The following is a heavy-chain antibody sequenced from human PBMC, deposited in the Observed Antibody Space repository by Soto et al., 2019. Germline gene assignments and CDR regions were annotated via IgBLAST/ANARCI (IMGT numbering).Heavy chain of an antibody. CDR2: IYSGGST. CDR3: ARDHRDYVGYYYYGMDV. J-gene: IGHJ6*02. V-gene: IGHV3-66*01. CDR1: GLTVSSNY. Sequence: PGGSLRLSCAASGLTVSSNYMSWVRQAPGKGLEWVSVIYSGGSTYYADSVKGRFTISRDNSKNTLYLQMNSLRAEDTAVYYCARDHRDYVGYYYYGMDVWGQGTTVTVSS. D-gene: IGHD4-17*01.